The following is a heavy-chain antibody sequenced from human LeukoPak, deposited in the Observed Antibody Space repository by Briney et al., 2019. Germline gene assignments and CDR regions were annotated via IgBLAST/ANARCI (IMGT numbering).Heavy chain of an antibody. D-gene: IGHD6-19*01. Sequence: ASVKVSCKPSGYTFTGYYIHWVRQAPGQGLEWMGWINPNSGGTNYAQKFQGRVTMTRDTSISTAYMELSRLRSDDTAVYYCARELFLGAVAGWDFDYWGQGTLVTVSS. CDR2: INPNSGGT. CDR3: ARELFLGAVAGWDFDY. V-gene: IGHV1-2*02. CDR1: GYTFTGYY. J-gene: IGHJ4*02.